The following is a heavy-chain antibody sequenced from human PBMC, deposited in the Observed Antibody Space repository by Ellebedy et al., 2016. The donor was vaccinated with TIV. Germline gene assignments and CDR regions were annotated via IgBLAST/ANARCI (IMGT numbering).Heavy chain of an antibody. CDR2: IYSGGST. D-gene: IGHD6-6*01. CDR3: ARGVFIRSSGPPSGMDV. Sequence: GESLKISCAASGFTVSSNYMSWVRQAPGKGLEWVSVIYSGGSTYYTDSVKGRFTISRDNAKNSLYLQMNSLRVEDTAVYYCARGVFIRSSGPPSGMDVWGQGTTVTVSS. V-gene: IGHV3-53*01. CDR1: GFTVSSNY. J-gene: IGHJ6*02.